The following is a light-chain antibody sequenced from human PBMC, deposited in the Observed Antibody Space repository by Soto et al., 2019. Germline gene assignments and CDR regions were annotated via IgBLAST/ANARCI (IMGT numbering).Light chain of an antibody. V-gene: IGKV3-11*01. CDR2: DSS. CDR3: QQRTNWPLT. Sequence: EIVLTQSPVTLSLSPGERATLSCRASQSVTTFLAWYQQKPGKAPRLLIYDSSKRATGIPARFSGSRSGTDFTLTISSLEPEDFTVYYCQQRTNWPLTFGGGTKVEIK. J-gene: IGKJ4*01. CDR1: QSVTTF.